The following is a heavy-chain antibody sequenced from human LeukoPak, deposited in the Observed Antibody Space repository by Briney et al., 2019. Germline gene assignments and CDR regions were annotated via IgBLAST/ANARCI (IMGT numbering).Heavy chain of an antibody. CDR1: GYTFTSYG. V-gene: IGHV1-18*01. D-gene: IGHD3-3*01. J-gene: IGHJ4*02. CDR3: ARVLTPLRFLEWLLYTPNDY. CDR2: ISAYNCNT. Sequence: GASVKVSCKASGYTFTSYGISWVRQAPGQGLEWMGWISAYNCNTHYAQKLQGRVTMTTDTSTSTAYMELRSLRSDDTAVYYCARVLTPLRFLEWLLYTPNDYWGQGTLVTVSS.